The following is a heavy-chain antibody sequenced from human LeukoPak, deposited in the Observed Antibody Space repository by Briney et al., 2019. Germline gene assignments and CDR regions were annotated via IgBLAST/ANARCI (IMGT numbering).Heavy chain of an antibody. D-gene: IGHD6-25*01. Sequence: GRSLRLSCAASGFTFDDYAMHWVRQAPGKGLEWVSGISWDSGSIGYVDFVKGRFTISRDNAKNSLHLQMNSLRAEDTALYYCAKDERPRRGHFDLWGRGTLVTVSS. CDR1: GFTFDDYA. J-gene: IGHJ2*01. CDR3: AKDERPRRGHFDL. CDR2: ISWDSGSI. V-gene: IGHV3-9*01.